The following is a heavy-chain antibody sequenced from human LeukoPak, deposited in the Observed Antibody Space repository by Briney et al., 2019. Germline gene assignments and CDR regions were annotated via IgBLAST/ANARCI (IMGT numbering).Heavy chain of an antibody. J-gene: IGHJ4*02. V-gene: IGHV4-38-2*02. Sequence: RASETLSLTCTVSGYSISSGYYWGWIRQPPGKGLEWIGSIYHSGSTNYNPSLKSRVTISVDTSKNQFSLKLSSVTAADTAVYYCARATRGWWWTGYYFDYWGQGTLVTVSS. CDR1: GYSISSGYY. D-gene: IGHD2-21*01. CDR2: IYHSGST. CDR3: ARATRGWWWTGYYFDY.